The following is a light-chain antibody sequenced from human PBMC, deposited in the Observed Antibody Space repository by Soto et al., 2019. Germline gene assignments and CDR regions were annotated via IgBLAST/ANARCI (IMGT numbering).Light chain of an antibody. J-gene: IGLJ1*01. V-gene: IGLV2-14*01. CDR3: TSHTSSSTLYYV. Sequence: QSVLTQPASVSGSPGQSITISCTGTSSDIGGYNYVSWYQQHPGKAPKLMIYEVSNRPSGVSNRFSGSKSGNTASLTISGLQPEDEADYYCTSHTSSSTLYYVFGTGTKVTVL. CDR1: SSDIGGYNY. CDR2: EVS.